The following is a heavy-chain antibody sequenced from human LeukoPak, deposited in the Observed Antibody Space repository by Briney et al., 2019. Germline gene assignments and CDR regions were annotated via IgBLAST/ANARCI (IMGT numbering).Heavy chain of an antibody. J-gene: IGHJ3*02. CDR1: GGSISSSSYY. D-gene: IGHD2-21*01. Sequence: SETLSLTYTVSGGSISSSSYYWSWIRQPPGKGLEWIGYIYYSGSTNYNPSLKSRVTISVDTSKNQFSLKLSSVTAADTAVYYCARYSHCGGDCYDAFDIWGQGTMVTVSS. V-gene: IGHV4-61*01. CDR2: IYYSGST. CDR3: ARYSHCGGDCYDAFDI.